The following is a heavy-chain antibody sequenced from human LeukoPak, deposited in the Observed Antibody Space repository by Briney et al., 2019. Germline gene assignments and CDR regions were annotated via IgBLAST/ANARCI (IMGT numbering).Heavy chain of an antibody. J-gene: IGHJ6*02. V-gene: IGHV3-9*01. D-gene: IGHD3-10*01. CDR3: AKDIGYGSETLYGMDV. CDR1: GFTFDDYA. CDR2: ISWNSGSI. Sequence: GGSLRLSCAASGFTFDDYAMHWVRQAPGKGLEWVSGISWNSGSIDYADSVKGRFTISRDNAKNSLYLQMNSLRAEDTALYYCAKDIGYGSETLYGMDVWGQGTTVTVSS.